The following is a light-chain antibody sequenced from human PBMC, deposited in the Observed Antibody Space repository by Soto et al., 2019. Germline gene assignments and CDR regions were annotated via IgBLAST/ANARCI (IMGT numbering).Light chain of an antibody. J-gene: IGLJ2*01. CDR2: STN. CDR1: SGSVSTSYY. Sequence: QAVVTQEPSFSVSPGGTVTLTCGLSSGSVSTSYYPSWYQQTPGQAPRTLIYSTNTRSSGVPDRFSGSILGNKAALTITGAQADDESDYYCVLYMGSGFSFGGGTKLTVL. V-gene: IGLV8-61*01. CDR3: VLYMGSGFS.